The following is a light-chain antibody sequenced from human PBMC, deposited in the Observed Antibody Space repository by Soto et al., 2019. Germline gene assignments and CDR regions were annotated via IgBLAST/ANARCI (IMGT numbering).Light chain of an antibody. CDR3: QQYNTYPWT. Sequence: DIQMTQIPSTLSASVGDRVTITCRASQSINNRLVWYQQKPGIAPILLIYKASSLQSGVPSRFSGSGSGTEFNFTISSLQPADFATYYCQQYNTYPWTFGHGTKVEI. CDR2: KAS. J-gene: IGKJ1*01. V-gene: IGKV1-5*03. CDR1: QSINNR.